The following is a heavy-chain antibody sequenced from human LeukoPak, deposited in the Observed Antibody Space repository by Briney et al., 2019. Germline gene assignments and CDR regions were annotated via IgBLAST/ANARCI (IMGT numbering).Heavy chain of an antibody. Sequence: PSQTLSLTCTVSGGSISSGGYYWSWIRQHPGKGLEWIGYIYYSGSTYYNPSLKSRVTISVDTSKNQSSLKLSSVTAADTAVYYCARDAGGPYCSSTSCPNWFDPWGQGTLVTVSS. D-gene: IGHD2-2*01. CDR1: GGSISSGGYY. J-gene: IGHJ5*02. V-gene: IGHV4-31*03. CDR2: IYYSGST. CDR3: ARDAGGPYCSSTSCPNWFDP.